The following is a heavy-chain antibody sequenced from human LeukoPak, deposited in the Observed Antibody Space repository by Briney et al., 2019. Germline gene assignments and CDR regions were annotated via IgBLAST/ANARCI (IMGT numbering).Heavy chain of an antibody. D-gene: IGHD6-13*01. CDR2: IIPIFGTT. CDR3: ARVVGLTGYSSSWYSGYYYVDV. V-gene: IGHV1-69*06. J-gene: IGHJ6*03. CDR1: GGTFSSYA. Sequence: HWASVKVSCKASGGTFSSYAISWVRQAPGQGLEWMGGIIPIFGTTNYAQKFQDRVTITADKSTSTAYMELSSLRSEDTAVYYCARVVGLTGYSSSWYSGYYYVDVWGKGTTVTVSS.